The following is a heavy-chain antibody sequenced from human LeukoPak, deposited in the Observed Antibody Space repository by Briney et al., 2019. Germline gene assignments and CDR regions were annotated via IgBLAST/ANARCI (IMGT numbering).Heavy chain of an antibody. CDR2: ISGSGGST. D-gene: IGHD3-16*01. Sequence: PGGSLRLSCAASGFTFSSYAMSWVRQAPGKGLEWVSAISGSGGSTYYADSVKGRFTISRDNSKNTLSLQMNSLSAEDTAIYYCARVGGGRYYFDSWGQGTLVTVSS. CDR1: GFTFSSYA. V-gene: IGHV3-23*01. CDR3: ARVGGGRYYFDS. J-gene: IGHJ4*02.